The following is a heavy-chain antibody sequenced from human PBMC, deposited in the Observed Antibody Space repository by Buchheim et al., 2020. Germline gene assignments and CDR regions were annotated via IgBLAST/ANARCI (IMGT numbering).Heavy chain of an antibody. Sequence: QVQLQQWGAGLLKPSETLSLTCAVYGGSFSGYYWSWIRQPPGKGLEWIGEINHSGSTNYNPSLKSRVTISVDTSKNQFSLKLSSVTAADTAVYYCARARGLSSSGSNYYYYGMDVWGQGTT. D-gene: IGHD6-13*01. CDR1: GGSFSGYY. J-gene: IGHJ6*02. CDR3: ARARGLSSSGSNYYYYGMDV. CDR2: INHSGST. V-gene: IGHV4-34*01.